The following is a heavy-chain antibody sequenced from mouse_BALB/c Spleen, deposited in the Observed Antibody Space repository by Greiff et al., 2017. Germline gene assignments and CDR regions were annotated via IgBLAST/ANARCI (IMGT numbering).Heavy chain of an antibody. Sequence: DVKLQESGPGLVKPSQSLSLTCSVTGYSITSGYYWNWIRQFPGNKLEWMGYISYDGSNNYNPSLKNRISITRDTSKNQFFLKLNSVTTEDTATYYCAREPDGYYSMDYWGQGTSVTVSS. CDR2: ISYDGSN. D-gene: IGHD2-3*01. CDR1: GYSITSGYY. J-gene: IGHJ4*01. V-gene: IGHV3-6*02. CDR3: AREPDGYYSMDY.